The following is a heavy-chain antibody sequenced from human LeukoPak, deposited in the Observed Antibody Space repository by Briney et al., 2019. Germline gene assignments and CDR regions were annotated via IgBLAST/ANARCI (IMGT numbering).Heavy chain of an antibody. J-gene: IGHJ4*02. D-gene: IGHD7-27*01. CDR2: IHHSGST. V-gene: IGHV4-38-2*02. CDR3: ARIVARNWDYFDY. Sequence: PSETLSLTCTVSGYSITSGYFWGWIRQSSGKGLEWIGNIHHSGSTYYNLSLKSRVTISVDTSKNQFSLKLSSVTAADTAVYYCARIVARNWDYFDYWGQGTLVTVSS. CDR1: GYSITSGYF.